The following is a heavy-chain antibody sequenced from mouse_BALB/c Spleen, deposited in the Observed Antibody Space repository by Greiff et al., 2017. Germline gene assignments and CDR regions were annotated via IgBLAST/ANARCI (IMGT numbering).Heavy chain of an antibody. V-gene: IGHV7-3*02. CDR3: ARGNFPFYAMDY. CDR2: IRNKANGYTT. Sequence: EVKLVESGGGLVQPGGSLRLSCATSGFTFTDYYMSWVRQPPGKALEWLGFIRNKANGYTTEYSASVKGRFTISRDNSQSILYLQMNTLRAEDSATYYCARGNFPFYAMDYWGQGTSVTVSS. CDR1: GFTFTDYY. J-gene: IGHJ4*01.